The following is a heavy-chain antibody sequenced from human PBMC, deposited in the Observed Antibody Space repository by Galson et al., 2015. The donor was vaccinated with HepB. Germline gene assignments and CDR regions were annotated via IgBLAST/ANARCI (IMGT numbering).Heavy chain of an antibody. CDR3: AKDYASSWYFNHYYGMDG. CDR2: ISYDGSNK. CDR1: GLTFSSYA. Sequence: SLRLSCAASGLTFSSYAMHWVRQAPGKGLEWVAVISYDGSNKYYADSVKGRFTISRDNSKNTLYLQMKSLRAEDTAVYYCAKDYASSWYFNHYYGMDGWGQGTTVTVSS. V-gene: IGHV3-30*04. J-gene: IGHJ6*02. D-gene: IGHD6-13*01.